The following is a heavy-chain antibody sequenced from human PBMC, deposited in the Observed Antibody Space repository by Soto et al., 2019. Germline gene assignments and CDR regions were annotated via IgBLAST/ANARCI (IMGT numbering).Heavy chain of an antibody. CDR3: AKIGGYSYHFYY. CDR2: ISSSSSYI. V-gene: IGHV3-21*01. D-gene: IGHD5-18*01. Sequence: EVQLVESGGGLVKPGGSLRLSCAASGFTFSSYSMNWVRQAPGKGLEWVSSISSSSSYIYYADSVKGRFTISRDNAKNSPYLQMNSLRAGDTAVYYCAKIGGYSYHFYYWCQGTLVTVSS. CDR1: GFTFSSYS. J-gene: IGHJ4*02.